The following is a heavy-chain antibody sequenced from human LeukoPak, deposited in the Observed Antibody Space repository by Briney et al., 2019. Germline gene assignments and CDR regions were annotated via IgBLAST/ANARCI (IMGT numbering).Heavy chain of an antibody. V-gene: IGHV4-59*01. CDR3: ARIEVLCSSTSCPRWFDP. D-gene: IGHD2-2*01. Sequence: SETLSLTCTVSGGSISSYYWSWIRQPPGKALEWIGYIYYSGSTNYNPSLRSRVTISVDTSKNQFPLKLSSVTAADTAVYYCARIEVLCSSTSCPRWFDPWGQGTLVTVSS. CDR2: IYYSGST. J-gene: IGHJ5*02. CDR1: GGSISSYY.